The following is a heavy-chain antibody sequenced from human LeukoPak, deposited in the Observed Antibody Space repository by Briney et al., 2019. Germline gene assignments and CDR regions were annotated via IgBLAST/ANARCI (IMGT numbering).Heavy chain of an antibody. CDR3: ARVRKYSGYYSWYFDL. D-gene: IGHD5-12*01. CDR1: GFTFSNYN. J-gene: IGHJ2*01. CDR2: VSSTRPTI. Sequence: PGGSLRLSCAASGFTFSNYNMNWVRQAPGKGLEWISYVSSTRPTIYYSNSVAGRFTISRENAKNSLYLQMNSLRAGDTAVYYCARVRKYSGYYSWYFDLWGRGTLVTVSS. V-gene: IGHV3-48*01.